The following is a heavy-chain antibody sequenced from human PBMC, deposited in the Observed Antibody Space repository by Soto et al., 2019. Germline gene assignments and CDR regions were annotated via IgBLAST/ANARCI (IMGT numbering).Heavy chain of an antibody. J-gene: IGHJ4*02. V-gene: IGHV3-13*01. CDR2: IGTAGDT. D-gene: IGHD6-13*01. CDR3: AKSQEIGTHFFDS. CDR1: GFTFSGFG. Sequence: GGSLRLSCEASGFTFSGFGMHWVRQPTGKGLEWVSSIGTAGDTYYAVSVKGRFTISRDNAKNSLSLQMNSLRAGDMAVYFCAKSQEIGTHFFDSWGQGTQVTVSS.